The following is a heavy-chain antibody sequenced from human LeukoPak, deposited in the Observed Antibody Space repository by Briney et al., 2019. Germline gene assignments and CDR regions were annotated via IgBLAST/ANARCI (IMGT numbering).Heavy chain of an antibody. D-gene: IGHD3-22*01. CDR1: GYTFTSYG. Sequence: ASVKVSCKASGYTFTSYGISWVRQAPGQGLEWMGWISAYNGNTNYAQKLQGRVTMTTDTSTSTAYMELRSLRSDDTAVYYCARIVGKTYYYGSTTPNNAFDIWGQGTMVTVSS. CDR3: ARIVGKTYYYGSTTPNNAFDI. J-gene: IGHJ3*02. V-gene: IGHV1-18*01. CDR2: ISAYNGNT.